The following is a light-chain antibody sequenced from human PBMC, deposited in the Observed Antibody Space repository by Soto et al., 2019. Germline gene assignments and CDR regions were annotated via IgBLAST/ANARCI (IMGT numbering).Light chain of an antibody. V-gene: IGKV3D-20*01. CDR2: DAS. CDR1: QSVSSSY. J-gene: IGKJ1*01. CDR3: QQYGSSWT. Sequence: EIVLTQSPATLSLSPGERATLSCGASQSVSSSYSAWYQQKPGLAPRLLIYDASSRATGIPDRFSGSGSGTDFTLTISRLEPEDFAVYYCQQYGSSWTFGQGTKVEIK.